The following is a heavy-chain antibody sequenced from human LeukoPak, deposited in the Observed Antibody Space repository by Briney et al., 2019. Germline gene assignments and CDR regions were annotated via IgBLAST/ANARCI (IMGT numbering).Heavy chain of an antibody. CDR1: GFTFSSYG. CDR3: EKDSTYYYGSGSYIGRSVRDYYGMDV. V-gene: IGHV3-30*18. J-gene: IGHJ6*02. CDR2: ISYDGSNK. D-gene: IGHD3-10*01. Sequence: GGSLRLSCAASGFTFSSYGMHWVRQAPGKGLEWVAVISYDGSNKYYADSVKGRFTISRDNSKNTLYLQMNSLRAEDTAVYYCEKDSTYYYGSGSYIGRSVRDYYGMDVWGQGTTVTVSS.